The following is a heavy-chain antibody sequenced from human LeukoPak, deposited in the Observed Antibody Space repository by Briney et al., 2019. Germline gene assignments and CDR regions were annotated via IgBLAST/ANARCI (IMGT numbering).Heavy chain of an antibody. V-gene: IGHV3-20*04. Sequence: TGGSLRLSCAASGFTFDDYGISWVRQAPGKGLEWVSGINWNGGSTGYADSVKGRFTISRDNAKNSLYLQMNSLRAEDTALYYCARANSGSGSYYPPFDYWGQGTLVTVSS. J-gene: IGHJ4*02. D-gene: IGHD3-10*01. CDR1: GFTFDDYG. CDR2: INWNGGST. CDR3: ARANSGSGSYYPPFDY.